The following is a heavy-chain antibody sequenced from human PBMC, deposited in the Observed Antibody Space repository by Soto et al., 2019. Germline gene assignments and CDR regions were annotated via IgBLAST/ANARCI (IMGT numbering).Heavy chain of an antibody. D-gene: IGHD2-15*01. CDR2: INHSGST. J-gene: IGHJ6*03. CDR3: ARHRGKKFCSGGICYSLLKGYYYYYMDV. Sequence: PSETLSLTCAVYGGSFSGYYWSWIRQPPGKGLEWIGEINHSGSTNYNPSLKSRVTISVDTSKNQFSLKLSSVTAADTAVYYCARHRGKKFCSGGICYSLLKGYYYYYMDVWGNGTTVTVS. V-gene: IGHV4-34*01. CDR1: GGSFSGYY.